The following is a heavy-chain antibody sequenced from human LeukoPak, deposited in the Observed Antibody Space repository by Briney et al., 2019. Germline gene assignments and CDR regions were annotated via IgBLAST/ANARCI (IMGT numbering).Heavy chain of an antibody. Sequence: SSETLSLTCAVYGGSFSGYYWSWIRQPPGKGLEWIGEINHSGSTNYNPALKSRRTISVDTSKKQFSLKLSSVTAADTAVYYCARRSPFNFDWLLTPHFDYWGQGTLVTVSS. D-gene: IGHD3-9*01. V-gene: IGHV4-34*01. CDR3: ARRSPFNFDWLLTPHFDY. CDR1: GGSFSGYY. J-gene: IGHJ4*02. CDR2: INHSGST.